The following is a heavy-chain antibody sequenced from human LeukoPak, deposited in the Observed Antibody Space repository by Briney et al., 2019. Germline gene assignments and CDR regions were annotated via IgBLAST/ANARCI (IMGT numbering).Heavy chain of an antibody. Sequence: GASVKVSCKASGYTFTSYGTSWVRQAPGKGLEWMGGFDPEDGETIYAQKFQGRVTMTEDTSTDTAYMELSSLRSEDTAVYYCATDVKGYYYDSSGYLDFDYWGQGTLVTVSS. CDR2: FDPEDGET. V-gene: IGHV1-24*01. D-gene: IGHD3-22*01. J-gene: IGHJ4*02. CDR1: GYTFTSYG. CDR3: ATDVKGYYYDSSGYLDFDY.